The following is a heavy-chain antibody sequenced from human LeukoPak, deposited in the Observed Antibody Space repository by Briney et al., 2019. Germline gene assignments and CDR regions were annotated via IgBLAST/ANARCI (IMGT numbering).Heavy chain of an antibody. Sequence: GGSLRLSCAASGFTFNNYWMSWVRQVPGKGLQWVANIKQDGSAKFYVDSVKGRFTISRDNTKNSLYLRMNSLRVEDTAVYYCARAETYSSGWFPLYWGQGTLVTVSS. V-gene: IGHV3-7*01. CDR1: GFTFNNYW. CDR3: ARAETYSSGWFPLY. D-gene: IGHD6-19*01. J-gene: IGHJ4*02. CDR2: IKQDGSAK.